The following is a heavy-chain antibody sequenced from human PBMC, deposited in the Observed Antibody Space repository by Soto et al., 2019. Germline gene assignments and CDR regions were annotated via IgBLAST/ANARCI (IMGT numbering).Heavy chain of an antibody. Sequence: LTPTCSLHCCPITSILFYLGWIRQPPGKGLEWIGSIYYSGSTYYNPSLKSRVTISVDTSKNQFSLKLSSVTAADTAVYYCARLRSDAFDIWGQGTMVT. V-gene: IGHV4-39*01. CDR1: CCPITSILFY. CDR2: IYYSGST. J-gene: IGHJ3*02. CDR3: ARLRSDAFDI.